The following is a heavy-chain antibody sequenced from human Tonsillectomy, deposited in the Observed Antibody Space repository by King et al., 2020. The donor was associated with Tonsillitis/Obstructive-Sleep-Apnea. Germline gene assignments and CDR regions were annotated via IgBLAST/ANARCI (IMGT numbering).Heavy chain of an antibody. Sequence: TLKESGPTLVKPPQTLTLTCTFSGFSLSTSGVGVGWIRQPPGKALEWLALIYWDDDKRYSPSLKSRLTITKDTSKNQVVLTMTNMDPVDTATYYCVRGVYYYYYMDVWGKGTTVTVSS. D-gene: IGHD3-16*01. CDR2: IYWDDDK. V-gene: IGHV2-5*02. J-gene: IGHJ6*03. CDR3: VRGVYYYYYMDV. CDR1: GFSLSTSGVG.